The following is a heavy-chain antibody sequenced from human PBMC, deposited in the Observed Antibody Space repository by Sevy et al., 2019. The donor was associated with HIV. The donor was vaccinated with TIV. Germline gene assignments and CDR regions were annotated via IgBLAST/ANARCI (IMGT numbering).Heavy chain of an antibody. CDR2: ISSSSSTI. Sequence: GGSLRLSCAASGFTFSSYSMNWVRQAPGKGLEWVSYISSSSSTIYYAASVKGRFTISRDNAKNSLYLQMNSLRAEDTAVYYCARGPAAEGGDYWGQGTLVTVSS. CDR1: GFTFSSYS. CDR3: ARGPAAEGGDY. V-gene: IGHV3-48*01. D-gene: IGHD2-2*01. J-gene: IGHJ4*02.